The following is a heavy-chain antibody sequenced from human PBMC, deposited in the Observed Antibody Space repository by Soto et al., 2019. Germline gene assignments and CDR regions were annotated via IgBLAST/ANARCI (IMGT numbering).Heavy chain of an antibody. J-gene: IGHJ6*03. CDR1: GGSISSGGYY. D-gene: IGHD3-3*01. V-gene: IGHV4-31*03. CDR2: IYYSGST. Sequence: QVQLQESGPGLVKPSQTLSLTCTVSGGSISSGGYYWSWIRQHPGKGLEWIGYIYYSGSTYYNPSLKRRVTISVDTSKNQFSLKLSSVTAADTAVYYCARERGITIPPYYMDVWGKGTTVTVSS. CDR3: ARERGITIPPYYMDV.